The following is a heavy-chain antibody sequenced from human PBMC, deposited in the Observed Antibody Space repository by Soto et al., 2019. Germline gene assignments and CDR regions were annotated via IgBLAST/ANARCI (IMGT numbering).Heavy chain of an antibody. Sequence: VQLLESGGGLVQPGGSLRLSCAASGFTFSSYAMSWVRQAPGKGLEWVSAISGSGGSTYYADSVKGRFTISRDNSKNTLYLQMNSLRAEDTAVYYCAKDPHYYGSGRGPFDYWGQGTLVTVSS. CDR2: ISGSGGST. D-gene: IGHD3-10*01. CDR3: AKDPHYYGSGRGPFDY. CDR1: GFTFSSYA. V-gene: IGHV3-23*01. J-gene: IGHJ4*02.